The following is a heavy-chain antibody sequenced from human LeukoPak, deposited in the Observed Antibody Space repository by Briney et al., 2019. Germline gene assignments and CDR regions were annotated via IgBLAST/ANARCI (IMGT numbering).Heavy chain of an antibody. CDR3: AREDCSSTSCSHDAFDI. CDR1: GYTFTSYY. J-gene: IGHJ3*02. Sequence: VASVKVSCKASGYTFTSYYMHWVRQDPGQGLEWMGIINPSGGSTSYEQKFQGRVTMTRDTSTSTVYMELSSLRSEDTAMYYCAREDCSSTSCSHDAFDIWGQGTMVTVSS. D-gene: IGHD2-2*01. V-gene: IGHV1-46*01. CDR2: INPSGGST.